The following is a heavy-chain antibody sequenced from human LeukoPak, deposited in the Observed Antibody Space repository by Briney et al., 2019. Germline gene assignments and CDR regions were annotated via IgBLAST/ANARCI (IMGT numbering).Heavy chain of an antibody. CDR3: AKTTAGNSSGRTPGWPVDY. V-gene: IGHV3-23*01. Sequence: GGSLRLSCAASGFTFNSYAMTWFRQAPGKGLEWVSHVSGRGGITYYAGDVKGRFTIFRDNSKNTLYLQMNSLRADDTAVYYCAKTTAGNSSGRTPGWPVDYWGQGALVTVSS. D-gene: IGHD6-19*01. J-gene: IGHJ4*02. CDR1: GFTFNSYA. CDR2: VSGRGGIT.